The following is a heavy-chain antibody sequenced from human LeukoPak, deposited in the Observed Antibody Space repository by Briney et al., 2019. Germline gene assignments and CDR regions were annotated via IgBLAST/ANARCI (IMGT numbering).Heavy chain of an antibody. Sequence: GGSLRLSCAASGFTFSNYGMSWVRQAPGKGLEWVSGISGSSSSSYYADSVKGRFTISRDYSNNTVYLQMNSLRAEDTAVYYCVKEGEVVITHRFDSWGQGTLVTVSS. CDR2: ISGSSSSS. J-gene: IGHJ4*02. CDR1: GFTFSNYG. CDR3: VKEGEVVITHRFDS. D-gene: IGHD3-22*01. V-gene: IGHV3-23*01.